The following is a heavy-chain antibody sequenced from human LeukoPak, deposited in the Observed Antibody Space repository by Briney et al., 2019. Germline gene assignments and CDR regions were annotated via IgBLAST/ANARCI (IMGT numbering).Heavy chain of an antibody. D-gene: IGHD4-23*01. J-gene: IGHJ4*02. CDR3: AKEDGDKGPFDS. CDR2: ISWNSGSV. CDR1: GFTFDDYA. V-gene: IGHV3-9*01. Sequence: GGSLRLSCTASGFTFDDYAMHWVRQAPGKGLEWASGISWNSGSVGYADSVKGRFTISRDNAKNSLYLQMNSLRTEDTALYYCAKEDGDKGPFDSWGQGTLVTVSS.